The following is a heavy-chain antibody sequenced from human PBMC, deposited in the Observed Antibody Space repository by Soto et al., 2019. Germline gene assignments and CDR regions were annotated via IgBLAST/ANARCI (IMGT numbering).Heavy chain of an antibody. J-gene: IGHJ6*02. CDR1: GFTFSSYG. Sequence: QVQLVESGGGVVQPGRSLRLSCAASGFTFSSYGMHWVRQAPGKGLEWVAVIWYDGSNKYYADSVKGRFTISRDNSKNTLYLQMNSLRAEDTAVYYCARDHDSRAEDYYYGMDVWGQGTTVTVSS. CDR2: IWYDGSNK. CDR3: ARDHDSRAEDYYYGMDV. V-gene: IGHV3-33*01. D-gene: IGHD3-22*01.